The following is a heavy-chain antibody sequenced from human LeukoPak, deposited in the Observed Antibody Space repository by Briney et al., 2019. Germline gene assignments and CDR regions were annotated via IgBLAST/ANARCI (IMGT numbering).Heavy chain of an antibody. V-gene: IGHV4-4*07. CDR1: GISLNQYY. CDR3: ARDRYDSSGYDAFDI. CDR2: IYSTGTT. J-gene: IGHJ3*02. D-gene: IGHD3-22*01. Sequence: SETLSLSCTLSGISLNQYYWCWIRQPAGKGLEWIGRIYSTGTTYYRPSLKSRVTMSVDTSHNQFFLILNSVTAADTAVYYCARDRYDSSGYDAFDIWRQGTMVTVSS.